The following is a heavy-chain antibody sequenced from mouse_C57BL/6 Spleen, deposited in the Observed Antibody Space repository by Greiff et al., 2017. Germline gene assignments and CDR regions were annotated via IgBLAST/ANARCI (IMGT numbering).Heavy chain of an antibody. D-gene: IGHD4-1*01. V-gene: IGHV1-81*01. CDR2: IYPRSGTN. J-gene: IGHJ4*01. CDR1: GYTFTSYG. CDR3: ARTGTDYAMDD. Sequence: VQLQQSGAELARPGASVTLSCKASGYTFTSYGISWVKQRTGQGLEWIGEIYPRSGTNYYTAKFTGKATLTADKSSSTAYMELRSLTSDDSAVYFCARTGTDYAMDDWGQGTSVTVSS.